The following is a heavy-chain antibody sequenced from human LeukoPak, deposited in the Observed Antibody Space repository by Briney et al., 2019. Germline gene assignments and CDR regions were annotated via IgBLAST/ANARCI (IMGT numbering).Heavy chain of an antibody. J-gene: IGHJ4*02. Sequence: PGGSLRLSCAASGFTFSSYSMNWVRQAPGKGREGVSSISSSSSYIYYADSVKGRFTIYRDNAKNSLYLQMNSLRAEDTAVYYCARVSSSGYGYWGQGTLVTVSS. CDR3: ARVSSSGYGY. CDR2: ISSSSSYI. D-gene: IGHD3-22*01. V-gene: IGHV3-21*01. CDR1: GFTFSSYS.